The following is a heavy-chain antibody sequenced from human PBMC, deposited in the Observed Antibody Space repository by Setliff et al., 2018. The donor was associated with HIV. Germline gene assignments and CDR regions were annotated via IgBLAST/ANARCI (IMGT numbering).Heavy chain of an antibody. CDR3: TSSFRIFYYDSRTYSKWFDS. CDR1: EYTLSELS. J-gene: IGHJ5*01. CDR2: FDPDDGKT. V-gene: IGHV1-24*01. D-gene: IGHD3-22*01. Sequence: ASVKVSCKVSEYTLSELSMHWVRQAPGKGLEWMGGFDPDDGKTIYAQKFQGRVTMTEDLSTETAYMELSSLSSDDTAVYYCTSSFRIFYYDSRTYSKWFDSWGQGTLVTVSS.